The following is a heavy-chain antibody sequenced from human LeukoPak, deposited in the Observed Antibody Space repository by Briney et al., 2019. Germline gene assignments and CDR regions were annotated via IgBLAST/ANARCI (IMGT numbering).Heavy chain of an antibody. CDR2: ISGSGVNT. V-gene: IGHV3-23*01. CDR3: AKDRAGSGIAAAGAGECFDF. D-gene: IGHD6-13*01. CDR1: GFTFSAYA. J-gene: IGHJ4*02. Sequence: PGGSLRLSCAASGFTFSAYAMSWVRQVPGRGLEWVSAISGSGVNTYYANSVRGRFTISRDISKNILFLQMTSLRAEDTAIYYCAKDRAGSGIAAAGAGECFDFWGQGTLVTVSS.